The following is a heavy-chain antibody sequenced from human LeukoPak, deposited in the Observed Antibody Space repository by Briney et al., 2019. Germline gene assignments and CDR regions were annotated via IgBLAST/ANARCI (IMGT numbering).Heavy chain of an antibody. D-gene: IGHD4-23*01. Sequence: SETLSLTCAVYGESFSEYYWSWIRQPPGKGLEWIGQINHSGGTNYHPSLKTRVTISLDTSKNQASLKLRSVTAADTAIYYCARGRNDNGGMFFDSWAQGTLVTVSS. J-gene: IGHJ4*02. CDR3: ARGRNDNGGMFFDS. CDR2: INHSGGT. V-gene: IGHV4-34*01. CDR1: GESFSEYY.